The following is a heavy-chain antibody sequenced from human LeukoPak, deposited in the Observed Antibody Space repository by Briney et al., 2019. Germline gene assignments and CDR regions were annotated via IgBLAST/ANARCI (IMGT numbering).Heavy chain of an antibody. CDR1: GFTFSNYG. V-gene: IGHV3-33*06. J-gene: IGHJ3*02. CDR3: AKVVSTVTTRDHDAFDI. Sequence: PGGSLRLSCAASGFTFSNYGMHWVRQAPGKGLEWVAGIWCEGSNEYYADSAQVRFTITRDNSKKTLSLHMNSKSAESAAAAFCAKVVSTVTTRDHDAFDIWGQGTMVTVSS. CDR2: IWCEGSNE. D-gene: IGHD4-17*01.